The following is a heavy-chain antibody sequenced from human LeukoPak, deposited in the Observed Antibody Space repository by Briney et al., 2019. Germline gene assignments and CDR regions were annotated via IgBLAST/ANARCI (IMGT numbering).Heavy chain of an antibody. V-gene: IGHV4-4*07. CDR3: VSSYSSSWDSFDY. D-gene: IGHD6-13*01. J-gene: IGHJ4*02. CDR2: IYTSGST. Sequence: PSETLSLTCTVSGGSISSYYWSWIRQPAGKGLEWIGRIYTSGSTNYNPSLKSRVTMSVDTSKNQSSLKLSSVTAADTAVYYCVSSYSSSWDSFDYWGQGTLVTVSS. CDR1: GGSISSYY.